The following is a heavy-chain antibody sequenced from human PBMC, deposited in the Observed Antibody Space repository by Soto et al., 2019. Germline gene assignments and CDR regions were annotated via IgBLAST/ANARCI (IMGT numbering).Heavy chain of an antibody. CDR2: ISYDGSNK. CDR1: GFTFSSYA. V-gene: IGHV3-30-3*01. J-gene: IGHJ4*02. CDR3: ARAPSFSSGYYLGFDY. Sequence: GGSLRLSCAASGFTFSSYAMHWVRQAPGKGLEWVAVISYDGSNKYYADSVKGRFTISRDNSKNTLYLQMNSLRAEDTAVYYCARAPSFSSGYYLGFDYWGQGALVTVSS. D-gene: IGHD3-22*01.